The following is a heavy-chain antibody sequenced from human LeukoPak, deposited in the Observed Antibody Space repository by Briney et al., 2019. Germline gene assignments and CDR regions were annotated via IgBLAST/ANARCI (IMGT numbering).Heavy chain of an antibody. Sequence: SVKVSCKASGGTFSSYAISWVRQAPGQGLGWMGGIIPVFGTANYAQKFQGRVTITTDEFTSTAYMELSSLRSEDTAVYFCARDSGLAHYYYYMDVWGKGTTVTVSS. CDR3: ARDSGLAHYYYYMDV. CDR2: IIPVFGTA. J-gene: IGHJ6*03. V-gene: IGHV1-69*05. CDR1: GGTFSSYA.